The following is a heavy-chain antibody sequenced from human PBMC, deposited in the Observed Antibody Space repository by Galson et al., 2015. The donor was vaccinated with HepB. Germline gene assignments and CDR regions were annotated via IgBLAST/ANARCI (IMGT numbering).Heavy chain of an antibody. Sequence: TLSLTCTVSGGSISSGGYYWSWIRQHPGKGLEWIGYIYYSGSTYYNPSLKSRVTISVDTSKNQFSLKLSSVTAADTAVYYCARVYGSGSYYYYYGMDVWGQGTTVTVSS. V-gene: IGHV4-31*03. D-gene: IGHD3-10*01. J-gene: IGHJ6*02. CDR3: ARVYGSGSYYYYYGMDV. CDR2: IYYSGST. CDR1: GGSISSGGYY.